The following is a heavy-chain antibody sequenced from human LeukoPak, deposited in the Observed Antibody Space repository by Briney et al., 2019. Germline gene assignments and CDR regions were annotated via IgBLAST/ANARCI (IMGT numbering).Heavy chain of an antibody. CDR3: ARVRAVAGTPPDY. Sequence: SETLSLTCTVSGGSISSYYWSWIRQPPGKGLEWIGYIYYSGSTNYNPSLKSRVTISVDTSKNQFSLKMRSVTAADTAVYYCARVRAVAGTPPDYWGQGTLVTVSS. CDR1: GGSISSYY. V-gene: IGHV4-59*08. J-gene: IGHJ4*02. D-gene: IGHD6-19*01. CDR2: IYYSGST.